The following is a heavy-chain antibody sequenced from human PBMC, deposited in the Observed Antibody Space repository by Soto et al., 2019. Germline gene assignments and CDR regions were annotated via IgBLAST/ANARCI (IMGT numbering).Heavy chain of an antibody. D-gene: IGHD2-15*01. Sequence: ACPTGEPTQTLTLTCTLSGFSISSSGVSVGWVRQPPGKALERLALIYWNDDKRYSPPLKSRLTINKDPSKKQVVLTVTNVDPVDTATYYCAHLRVEVAGYYYFYGMDVWGQGTTVAVSS. J-gene: IGHJ6*02. CDR3: AHLRVEVAGYYYFYGMDV. CDR1: GFSISSSGVS. V-gene: IGHV2-5*01. CDR2: IYWNDDK.